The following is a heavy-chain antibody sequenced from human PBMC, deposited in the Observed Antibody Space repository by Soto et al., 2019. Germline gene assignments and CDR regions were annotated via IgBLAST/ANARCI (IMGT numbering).Heavy chain of an antibody. CDR2: ISVYNGNT. CDR3: ARDQRCSSTSCYRGYYYYYGMDV. J-gene: IGHJ6*02. Sequence: SEQVSLRASCYAFSSYGLSWVRQAPGQGLEWMGWISVYNGNTNYAQKLQGRVTMTTDTSTSTAYMELRSLRSDDTAVYYCARDQRCSSTSCYRGYYYYYGMDVWGQGTTVTVSS. CDR1: CYAFSSYG. D-gene: IGHD2-2*01. V-gene: IGHV1-18*04.